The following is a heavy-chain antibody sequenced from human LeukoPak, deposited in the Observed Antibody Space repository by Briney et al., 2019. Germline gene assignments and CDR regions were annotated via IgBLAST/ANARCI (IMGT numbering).Heavy chain of an antibody. D-gene: IGHD6-13*01. CDR3: ARGTPPYSSSWYDWFDP. CDR1: GGSISSGDYY. V-gene: IGHV4-30-4*01. J-gene: IGHJ5*02. Sequence: SETLSLTCTVSGGSISSGDYYWSWIRQPPGKGLEWIGHIYYSGRTYYNPSLKSRVFISVDTSKNQFSLKLSSVTAADTAVYYCARGTPPYSSSWYDWFDPWGQGTLVTVSS. CDR2: IYYSGRT.